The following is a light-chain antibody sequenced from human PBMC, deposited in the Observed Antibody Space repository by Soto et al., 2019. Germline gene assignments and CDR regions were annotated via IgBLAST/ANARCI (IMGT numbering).Light chain of an antibody. Sequence: EIVLTQSPGTLSLSPGERATLSCRASQSVSSTYLAWYQQKPGQAPRLLISGASSRATGIPDRFSGSVSGTDFTLIISRLEPEDFAVYYCQQYGRSSTFGQGTKVEIK. CDR3: QQYGRSST. CDR2: GAS. V-gene: IGKV3-20*01. J-gene: IGKJ1*01. CDR1: QSVSSTY.